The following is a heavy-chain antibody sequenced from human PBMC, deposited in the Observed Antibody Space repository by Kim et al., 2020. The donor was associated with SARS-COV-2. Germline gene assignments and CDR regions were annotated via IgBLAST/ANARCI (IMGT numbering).Heavy chain of an antibody. CDR2: IYYSGST. CDR1: GGSISSGGYY. D-gene: IGHD3-3*01. V-gene: IGHV4-31*03. CDR3: ARAFTIFGVVIGPFDY. J-gene: IGHJ4*02. Sequence: SETLSLTCTVSGGSISSGGYYWSWIRQHPGKGLEWIGYIYYSGSTYYNPSLKSRVTISVDTSKNQFSPKLSSVTAADTAVYYCARAFTIFGVVIGPFDYWGQGTLVTVSS.